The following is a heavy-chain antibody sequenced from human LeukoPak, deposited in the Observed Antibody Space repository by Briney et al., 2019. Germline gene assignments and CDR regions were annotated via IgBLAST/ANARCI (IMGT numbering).Heavy chain of an antibody. Sequence: GGSLRLSCAASGFTFSNYAMTWVRQAPGKGLECVSDISGSGGTTYHADSVKGRFTISRDNSKNTLYLQMNSLTAEDTAVYYCAKTLWGGFDYWGQGILVTVSS. D-gene: IGHD3-16*01. CDR2: ISGSGGTT. CDR1: GFTFSNYA. CDR3: AKTLWGGFDY. V-gene: IGHV3-23*01. J-gene: IGHJ4*02.